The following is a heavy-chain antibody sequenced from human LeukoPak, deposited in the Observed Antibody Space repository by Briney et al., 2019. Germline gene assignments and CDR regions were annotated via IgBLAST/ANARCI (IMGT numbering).Heavy chain of an antibody. J-gene: IGHJ5*02. D-gene: IGHD3-22*01. CDR2: IDHSGST. CDR1: GGSFRGYY. V-gene: IGHV4-34*01. CDR3: AAKSAHYYDSSGYYLNWFDP. Sequence: SETLSLTCAVYGGSFRGYYWSWIRQPPGKGLEWIGEIDHSGSTNYIPSLKSRVTISVDTSKNQFSLKLSSVTAADTAVYYCAAKSAHYYDSSGYYLNWFDPWGQGTLVTVSS.